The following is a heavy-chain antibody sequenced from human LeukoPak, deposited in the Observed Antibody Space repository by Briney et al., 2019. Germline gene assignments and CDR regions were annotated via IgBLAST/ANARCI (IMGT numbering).Heavy chain of an antibody. CDR2: INTNTGNP. D-gene: IGHD3-9*01. J-gene: IGHJ4*02. V-gene: IGHV7-4-1*02. Sequence: GASVKVSCKASGYTFTSYAMNWVRQAPGQGLEWMGWINTNTGNPTYAQGFTGRFVFSLDTSVSTAYLQISSLKAEDTAVYYCARDMFRLDILTGYYLDYWGQGTLVTVSS. CDR3: ARDMFRLDILTGYYLDY. CDR1: GYTFTSYA.